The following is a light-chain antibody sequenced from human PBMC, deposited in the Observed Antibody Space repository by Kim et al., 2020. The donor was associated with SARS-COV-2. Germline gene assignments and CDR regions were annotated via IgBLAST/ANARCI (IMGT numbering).Light chain of an antibody. CDR1: QGGSSTF. J-gene: IGKJ1*01. V-gene: IGKV3-20*01. CDR3: QQYRT. Sequence: TPACDPGERATLSWRASQGGSSTFLAWYQQKPGQAPRLLIYGVSSRATCVPDSFRGRGSGTDFTLTISRLGPEDFAVYYCQQYRTFGQGTKVDIK. CDR2: GVS.